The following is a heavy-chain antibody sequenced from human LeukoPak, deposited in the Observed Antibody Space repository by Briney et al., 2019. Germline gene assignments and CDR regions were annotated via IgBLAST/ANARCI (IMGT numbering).Heavy chain of an antibody. D-gene: IGHD2-21*02. CDR1: GGTFSSYA. CDR3: ATPAYCGGDCYSYYFDY. J-gene: IGHJ4*02. V-gene: IGHV1-69*13. CDR2: IIPIFGTA. Sequence: SVKVSCKASGGTFSSYAISWVRQAPGQGLEWMGGIIPIFGTANYAQKFQGRVTITADESTSTAYMELSSLRSEDTAVYYCATPAYCGGDCYSYYFDYWGQGTLVTVSS.